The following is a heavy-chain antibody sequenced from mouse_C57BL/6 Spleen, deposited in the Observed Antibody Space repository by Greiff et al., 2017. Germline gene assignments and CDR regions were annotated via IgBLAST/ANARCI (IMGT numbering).Heavy chain of an antibody. D-gene: IGHD1-1*01. CDR3: ANYYGSTHFDY. V-gene: IGHV3-6*01. J-gene: IGHJ2*01. Sequence: VQLQQSGPGLVKPSQSLSLTCSVTGYSITSGYYWNWIRQFPGNKLEWMGYISYDGSNNYNPSLKNRISITRDTSKNQFFLKLNSVTTEDTATYYCANYYGSTHFDYWGQGTTLTVSS. CDR1: GYSITSGYY. CDR2: ISYDGSN.